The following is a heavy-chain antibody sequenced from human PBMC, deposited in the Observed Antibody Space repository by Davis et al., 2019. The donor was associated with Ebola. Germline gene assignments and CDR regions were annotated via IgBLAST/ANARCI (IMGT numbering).Heavy chain of an antibody. Sequence: GGSLRLSCAASGFTFSSYAMHWVRQAPGKGLEWVAVISYDGSNKYYADSVKGRFTISRDNSKNTLYLQMNSLRAEDTAVYYCARDLSWAGYFDDWGQGTLVTVSS. J-gene: IGHJ4*02. CDR2: ISYDGSNK. CDR3: ARDLSWAGYFDD. CDR1: GFTFSSYA. D-gene: IGHD6-13*01. V-gene: IGHV3-30-3*01.